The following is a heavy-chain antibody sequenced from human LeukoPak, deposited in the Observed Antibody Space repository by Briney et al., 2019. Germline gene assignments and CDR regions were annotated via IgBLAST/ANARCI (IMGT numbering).Heavy chain of an antibody. D-gene: IGHD1-26*01. Sequence: GGSLRLSCAASGFIFNNYNMNWVRQAPGKGLEWVSSISSSSSYIYYTDSVKGRFTISRDNAKNSLYLQMNSLRAEDTAVYYCARVVVGATRGYFDYWGQGTLVTVSS. CDR1: GFIFNNYN. J-gene: IGHJ4*02. CDR2: ISSSSSYI. CDR3: ARVVVGATRGYFDY. V-gene: IGHV3-21*01.